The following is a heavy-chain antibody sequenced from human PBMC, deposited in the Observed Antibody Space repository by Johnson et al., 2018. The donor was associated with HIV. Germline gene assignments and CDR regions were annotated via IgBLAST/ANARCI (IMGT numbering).Heavy chain of an antibody. D-gene: IGHD3-3*01. Sequence: VQLVESGGGVVQPGRSLRLSCAASGFTFSSYGMHWVRQAPGKGLEWVAVISYDGSNKYYPDSVKGRFTISRDNSKNTLYLQMNSLRAEDPAVYYCARDKRDYDFWGGDAFDIWGQGTMVTVSS. CDR2: ISYDGSNK. J-gene: IGHJ3*02. CDR1: GFTFSSYG. V-gene: IGHV3-30*03. CDR3: ARDKRDYDFWGGDAFDI.